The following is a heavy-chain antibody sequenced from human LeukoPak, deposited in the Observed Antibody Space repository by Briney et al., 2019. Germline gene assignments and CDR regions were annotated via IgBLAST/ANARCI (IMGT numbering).Heavy chain of an antibody. CDR3: AREPLRWYRVVDV. CDR1: GYTFSGYY. V-gene: IGHV1-2*02. Sequence: GASVKVSCKASGYTFSGYYMHWVRQAPGQGLEWMGWINPNSGGTNYAQKFQGRVTMTRDTSISTAYMELSRLRSDDTAVYYCAREPLRWYRVVDVWGQGTTVTVSS. D-gene: IGHD4-23*01. J-gene: IGHJ6*02. CDR2: INPNSGGT.